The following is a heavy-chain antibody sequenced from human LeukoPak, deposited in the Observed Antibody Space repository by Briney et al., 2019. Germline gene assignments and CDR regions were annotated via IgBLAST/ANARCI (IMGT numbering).Heavy chain of an antibody. D-gene: IGHD1-26*01. V-gene: IGHV4-59*11. CDR2: IYHSGST. CDR1: GGSITSHY. CDR3: ASSGIVGASSSFDF. J-gene: IGHJ4*02. Sequence: SETLSLTCTVSGGSITSHYWSWIRQPPGKGLEWIGYIYHSGSTDYNPSLKRRVTLSVDTSKNQFSLHLSSVTAADTAFYYCASSGIVGASSSFDFWGQGILVTVSS.